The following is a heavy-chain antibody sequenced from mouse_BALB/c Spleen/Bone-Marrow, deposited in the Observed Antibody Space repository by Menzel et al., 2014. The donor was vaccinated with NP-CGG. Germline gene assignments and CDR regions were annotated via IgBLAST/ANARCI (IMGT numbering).Heavy chain of an antibody. CDR2: IYPESGDA. Sequence: QVQLQQSGAELARPGASLKLSCKASDYTFTNYYINWVRQRPGQGLEWIAAIYPESGDASYQENFKGRATLTADTSSSTGCMQLRSLTSDDSAGDFCAKGSLDYWGQGTTLTVSS. CDR1: DYTFTNYY. V-gene: IGHV1-76*01. CDR3: AKGSLDY. D-gene: IGHD1-1*01. J-gene: IGHJ2*01.